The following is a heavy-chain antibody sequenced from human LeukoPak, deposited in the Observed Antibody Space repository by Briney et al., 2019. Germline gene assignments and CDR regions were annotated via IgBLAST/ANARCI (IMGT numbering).Heavy chain of an antibody. D-gene: IGHD3-10*01. CDR2: IGDTT. Sequence: GGSLRLSCAASGFTFRTYAMSWVRQAPGKGLEWVSAIGDTTYYADSVKGRFAISRDNSKNTLYLQMHSLTAEDTAVYYCAKDITIVRGAYDYYGMDVWGQGTTVIVSS. J-gene: IGHJ6*02. CDR3: AKDITIVRGAYDYYGMDV. V-gene: IGHV3-23*01. CDR1: GFTFRTYA.